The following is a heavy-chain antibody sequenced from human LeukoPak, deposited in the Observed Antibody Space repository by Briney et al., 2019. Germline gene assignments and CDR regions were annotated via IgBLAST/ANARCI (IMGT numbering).Heavy chain of an antibody. J-gene: IGHJ4*02. CDR1: GFTVSSNY. V-gene: IGHV3-53*01. CDR2: IYSGGST. D-gene: IGHD4-11*01. CDR3: ARAGTTGDFDG. Sequence: GGSLRLSCAASGFTVSSNYMSWVRQAPGKGLEWVSVIYSGGSTYYADSVKRPFTISRDNSKNTLYLQMNSLRAEDTAVYYCARAGTTGDFDGWGQGTLVTVSS.